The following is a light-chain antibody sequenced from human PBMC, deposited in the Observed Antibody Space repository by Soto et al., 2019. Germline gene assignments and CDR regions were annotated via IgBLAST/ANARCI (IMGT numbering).Light chain of an antibody. Sequence: ETVLTQSPATLSVSPGERATFSCKASQSVTTNLAWSQQKPGQVPRLLIYGAFTRATGIPARFSGSGSGTEFTLSISSLQSEDFAIYHCQQYHSWTHTFRQWTKLEIK. J-gene: IGKJ2*01. CDR2: GAF. CDR1: QSVTTN. V-gene: IGKV3-15*01. CDR3: QQYHSWTHT.